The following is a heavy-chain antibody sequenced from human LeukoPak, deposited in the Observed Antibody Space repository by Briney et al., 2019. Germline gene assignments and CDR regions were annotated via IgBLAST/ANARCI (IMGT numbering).Heavy chain of an antibody. D-gene: IGHD3-22*01. CDR1: GFTVSSNY. J-gene: IGHJ4*02. V-gene: IGHV3-30-3*01. CDR3: ATYDSSGYYFDY. CDR2: ISYDGSNK. Sequence: GGSLRLSCAASGFTVSSNYMSWVRQAPGKGLEWVAVISYDGSNKYYADSVKGRFTISRDNSKNTLYLQMNSLRAEDTAVYYCATYDSSGYYFDYWGQGTLVTVSS.